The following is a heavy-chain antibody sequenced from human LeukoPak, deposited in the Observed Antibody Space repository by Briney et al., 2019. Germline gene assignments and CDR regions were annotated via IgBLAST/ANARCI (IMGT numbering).Heavy chain of an antibody. D-gene: IGHD3-22*01. CDR3: ARRLELSGYDYTFDY. Sequence: SETLSLTCTVSGGSISSGTYYWAWIRQPPGKGLEWIGDIYHSGSDYSNPSLKSRVTISVDTSKNQFSLKLSSVTAADTAVYYCARRLELSGYDYTFDYWGQGTLVTVSA. CDR1: GGSISSGTYY. CDR2: IYHSGSD. V-gene: IGHV4-39*01. J-gene: IGHJ4*02.